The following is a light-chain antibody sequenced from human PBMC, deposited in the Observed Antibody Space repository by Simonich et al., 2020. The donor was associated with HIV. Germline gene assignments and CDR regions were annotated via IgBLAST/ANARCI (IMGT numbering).Light chain of an antibody. Sequence: EIVLTQSPATLSLSPGKRANLSCRASQSVSRFLALYQQKPGPAPRLLTYDASNRSTGIPARFSGSGSRTDFTLTISSLEPEDFAVYYCQPRSNWPLTFGQGTRLEIK. CDR3: QPRSNWPLT. J-gene: IGKJ5*01. V-gene: IGKV3-11*01. CDR1: QSVSRF. CDR2: DAS.